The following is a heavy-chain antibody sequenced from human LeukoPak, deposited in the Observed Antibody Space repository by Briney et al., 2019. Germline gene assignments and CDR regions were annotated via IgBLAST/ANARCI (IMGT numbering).Heavy chain of an antibody. CDR3: ARDLDVVVAFDY. CDR2: INPNSGGT. Sequence: ASVKVSCKASGYTFTGYYMHWVRQAPGQGLEWMGWINPNSGGTNYAQKFQGRVTMTRDTSISTAYMELSRLRSDDTAVYYCARDLDVVVAFDYWGQGTLVTVSS. CDR1: GYTFTGYY. D-gene: IGHD2-15*01. V-gene: IGHV1-2*02. J-gene: IGHJ4*02.